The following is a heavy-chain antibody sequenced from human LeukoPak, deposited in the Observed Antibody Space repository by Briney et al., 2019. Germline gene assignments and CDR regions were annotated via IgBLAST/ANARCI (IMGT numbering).Heavy chain of an antibody. CDR2: INPSGGRT. CDR1: GYTFTGYY. J-gene: IGHJ4*02. CDR3: ARDPKDDSSGYYYFYF. D-gene: IGHD3-22*01. Sequence: ASVKVSCKASGYTFTGYYMHWVRQAPGQGLDWMGVINPSGGRTSYALKFQGRVTMTRDMSTTTVYMELSSLRSEDTAVYYCARDPKDDSSGYYYFYFWGQGTLVTVSS. V-gene: IGHV1-46*01.